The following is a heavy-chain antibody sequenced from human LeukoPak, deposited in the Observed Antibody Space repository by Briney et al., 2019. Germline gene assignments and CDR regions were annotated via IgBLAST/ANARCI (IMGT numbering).Heavy chain of an antibody. J-gene: IGHJ3*02. CDR1: GFTFSSYG. Sequence: GSLRLSCAASGFTFSSYGMHWVRQAPGKGLEWVAVISYDGSNKYYADSVKGRFTISRDNSKNTLYLQMNSLRAEDTAVYYCAKSLDIWGQGTMVTVSS. CDR3: AKSLDI. CDR2: ISYDGSNK. V-gene: IGHV3-30*18.